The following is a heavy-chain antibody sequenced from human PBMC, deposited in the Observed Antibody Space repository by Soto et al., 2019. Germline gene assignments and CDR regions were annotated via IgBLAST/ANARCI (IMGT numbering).Heavy chain of an antibody. CDR1: GYTFTSYY. V-gene: IGHV1-46*01. J-gene: IGHJ3*02. CDR3: ARTGGREAARRFAAFDI. D-gene: IGHD6-6*01. CDR2: INPSGGST. Sequence: ASVKVSCKASGYTFTSYYMHWVRQAPGQGLEWMGIINPSGGSTSYAQKFQGRVTMTRDTSTSTVYMGLSSLRSEDTAVYYCARTGGREAARRFAAFDIWGQGTMVTVSS.